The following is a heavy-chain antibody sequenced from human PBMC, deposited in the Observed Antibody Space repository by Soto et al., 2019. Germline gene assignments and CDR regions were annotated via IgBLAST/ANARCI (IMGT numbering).Heavy chain of an antibody. CDR1: GCSISSGGYY. D-gene: IGHD3-22*01. CDR2: IYYSGST. Sequence: PSETLSLTCPVSGCSISSGGYYWSWIRQHPGKGLEWIGYIYYSGSTYYNPSLKSRVTISVDTSKNQFSLKLSSVTAADTAVYYCARECYYDSSGCRWGMDVWGQGTTVTVSS. CDR3: ARECYYDSSGCRWGMDV. J-gene: IGHJ6*02. V-gene: IGHV4-31*03.